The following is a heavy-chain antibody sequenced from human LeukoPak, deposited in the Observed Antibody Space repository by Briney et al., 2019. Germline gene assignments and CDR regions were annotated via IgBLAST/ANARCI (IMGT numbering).Heavy chain of an antibody. Sequence: TXSLTXXXXXGSISXGGYYWSWIRQHPGKGLEWIGYIYYSGSTYYNPSLKIRVTISVDTSKNHFSLKLSSVTAADTAVYYCARGYRIAAAGTYYYYGMDVWGQGTTVTVSS. J-gene: IGHJ6*02. D-gene: IGHD6-13*01. CDR1: XGSISXGGYY. V-gene: IGHV4-31*02. CDR3: ARGYRIAAAGTYYYYGMDV. CDR2: IYYSGST.